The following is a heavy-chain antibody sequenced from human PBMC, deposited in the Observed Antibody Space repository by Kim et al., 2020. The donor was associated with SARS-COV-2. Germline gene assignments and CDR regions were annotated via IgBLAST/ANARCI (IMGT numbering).Heavy chain of an antibody. CDR3: AKPRGSGSYRFAFDI. Sequence: GGSLRLSCAASAFTFSTYVMSWVRQAPGKGLEWLSAISGSGATTYYADSVKGRFTISRDTSKSTLYLQMNSLRAEDTAIYYCAKPRGSGSYRFAFDIWGQGTMVTVSS. J-gene: IGHJ3*02. V-gene: IGHV3-23*01. CDR1: AFTFSTYV. CDR2: ISGSGATT. D-gene: IGHD3-10*01.